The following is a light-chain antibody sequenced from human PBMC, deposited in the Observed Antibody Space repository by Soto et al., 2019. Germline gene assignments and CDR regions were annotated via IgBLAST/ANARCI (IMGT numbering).Light chain of an antibody. V-gene: IGLV2-14*01. Sequence: QSALTQPASVSGSPGQSITISCTGTSSDVGGYNYVSWYQHHPGKAPKVMIYEVSNRPSGVSNRFSGSKSGNTASLTISGLPAEDEAEYYCCSCTNTNTLVFGGGTKVTVL. CDR2: EVS. J-gene: IGLJ3*02. CDR3: CSCTNTNTLV. CDR1: SSDVGGYNY.